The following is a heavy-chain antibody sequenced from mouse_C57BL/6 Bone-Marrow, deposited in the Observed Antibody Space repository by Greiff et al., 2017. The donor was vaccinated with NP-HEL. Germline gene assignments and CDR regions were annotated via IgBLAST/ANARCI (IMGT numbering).Heavy chain of an antibody. CDR1: GYAFSSSW. Sequence: QVQLKQSGPELVKPGASVKISCKASGYAFSSSWMNWVKQRPGKGLEWIGRIYPGAGDTNYNGKFKGKATLTADKSSSTAYMQLSSLTSEDSAVYFCADGNPYYFDYWGQGTTLTVSS. D-gene: IGHD2-1*01. CDR3: ADGNPYYFDY. V-gene: IGHV1-82*01. CDR2: IYPGAGDT. J-gene: IGHJ2*01.